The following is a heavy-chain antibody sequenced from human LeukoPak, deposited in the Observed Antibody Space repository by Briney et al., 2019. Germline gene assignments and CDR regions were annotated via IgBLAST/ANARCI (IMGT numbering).Heavy chain of an antibody. V-gene: IGHV3-33*01. Sequence: GGSLRLSCAASGFTFSRYAMHWVRQAPGKGLEGVAIIWYDGSNKNYVDSVKGRFTISRDNGKSTLYLQMNSLRAEDTAVYYCARVDTAMGSLDYWGQGILVTVSS. J-gene: IGHJ4*02. CDR3: ARVDTAMGSLDY. CDR2: IWYDGSNK. CDR1: GFTFSRYA. D-gene: IGHD5-18*01.